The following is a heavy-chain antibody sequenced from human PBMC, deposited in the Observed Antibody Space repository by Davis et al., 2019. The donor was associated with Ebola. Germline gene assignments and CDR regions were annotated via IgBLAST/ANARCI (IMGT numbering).Heavy chain of an antibody. D-gene: IGHD3-16*02. J-gene: IGHJ3*02. V-gene: IGHV3-48*01. CDR3: AKDPRWLYPRVRIAFDI. Sequence: GESLKISCAASGFTFSSYSMNWVRQAPGKGLEWVSYISSSSSTIYYADSVKGRFTISRDNAKNSLYLQMNSLRAEDTAVYYCAKDPRWLYPRVRIAFDIWGQGTMVTVSS. CDR2: ISSSSSTI. CDR1: GFTFSSYS.